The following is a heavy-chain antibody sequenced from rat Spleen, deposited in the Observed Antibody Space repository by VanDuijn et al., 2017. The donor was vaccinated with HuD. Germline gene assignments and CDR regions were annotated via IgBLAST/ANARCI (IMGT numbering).Heavy chain of an antibody. D-gene: IGHD1-4*01. CDR3: ATAGTRVSRFAY. CDR1: GFTFSDYA. CDR2: ISPTGGST. Sequence: EVQLVESGGGLVQPGRSLKLSCAASGFTFSDYAMNWIRQAPTKGLEWVASISPTGGSTYYRDSVKGRFTISRDNAKSTLYLQMDSLRSEDTATYYCATAGTRVSRFAYWGQGTLVTVSS. J-gene: IGHJ3*01. V-gene: IGHV5-19*01.